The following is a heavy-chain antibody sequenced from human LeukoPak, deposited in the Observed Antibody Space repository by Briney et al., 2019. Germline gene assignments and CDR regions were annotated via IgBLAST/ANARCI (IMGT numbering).Heavy chain of an antibody. CDR3: ASGVLYYEFLEWLLFPFDY. CDR2: INPSGGST. Sequence: ASVKVSCKASGYTFTSYYMHWVRQAPGQGLEWMGIINPSGGSTSYAQKFQGRVTITADESTSTAYMELSSLRSEDTAVYYCASGVLYYEFLEWLLFPFDYWGQGTLVTVSS. V-gene: IGHV1-46*01. D-gene: IGHD3-3*01. J-gene: IGHJ4*02. CDR1: GYTFTSYY.